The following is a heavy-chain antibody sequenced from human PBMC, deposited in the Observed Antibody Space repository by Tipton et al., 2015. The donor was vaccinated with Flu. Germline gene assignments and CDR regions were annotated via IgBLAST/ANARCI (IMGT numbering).Heavy chain of an antibody. Sequence: QLVQSGGGLIQPGGSLRLSCAASGFTVSSNYMSWVRQAPGKGVEWVSVIYSGGSTYYANSVKGRFTISRDNSKNTLYLQMNSLRAEDTAVYYCARDSSGYFYYFDYWGQGTLVTVSS. CDR2: IYSGGST. D-gene: IGHD3-22*01. CDR1: GFTVSSNY. CDR3: ARDSSGYFYYFDY. V-gene: IGHV3-53*01. J-gene: IGHJ4*02.